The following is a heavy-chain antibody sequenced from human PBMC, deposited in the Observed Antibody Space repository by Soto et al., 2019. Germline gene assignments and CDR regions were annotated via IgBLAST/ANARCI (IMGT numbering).Heavy chain of an antibody. V-gene: IGHV3-30*18. CDR2: IIYDGSKR. D-gene: IGHD1-26*01. CDR1: GFRFNSSG. Sequence: HPGGSLRLSCAASGFRFNSSGMHWVRQAPGKGLEWVAVIIYDGSKREYADSVKGRFTVSRDNSKDTVYLQMNNLRPEDTGVYYCAKDLHEFAYFFFYGMDVWGQGTPVTVSS. CDR3: AKDLHEFAYFFFYGMDV. J-gene: IGHJ6*02.